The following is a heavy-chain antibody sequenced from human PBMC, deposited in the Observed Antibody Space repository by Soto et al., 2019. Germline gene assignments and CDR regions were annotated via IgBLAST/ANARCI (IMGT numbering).Heavy chain of an antibody. CDR3: ASLGISPSPALDP. CDR2: ISSSSSYI. V-gene: IGHV3-21*01. Sequence: EVQLVESGGGLVKPGGSLRLSCAASGFTFSSYSMNCVRQAPGKGLEWVSSISSSSSYIYYADSVKGRFTISRDNAKNSLYLQMNSLRAEDTAVYYCASLGISPSPALDPWGQGTLVTVSS. CDR1: GFTFSSYS. J-gene: IGHJ5*02. D-gene: IGHD3-16*01.